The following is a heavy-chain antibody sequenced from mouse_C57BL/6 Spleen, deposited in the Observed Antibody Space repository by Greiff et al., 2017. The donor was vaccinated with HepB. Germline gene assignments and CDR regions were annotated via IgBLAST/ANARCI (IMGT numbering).Heavy chain of an antibody. V-gene: IGHV1-4*01. D-gene: IGHD2-1*01. CDR1: GYTFTSYT. J-gene: IGHJ4*01. CDR3: ARSGDYYGNYEGAMDY. CDR2: INPSSGYT. Sequence: VQLQQSGAELARPGASVKMSCKASGYTFTSYTMHWVKQRPGQGLEWIGYINPSSGYTKYNQKFKDKATLTADKSSSTAYMQLSSLTSEDSAVYYCARSGDYYGNYEGAMDYWGQGTSVTVSS.